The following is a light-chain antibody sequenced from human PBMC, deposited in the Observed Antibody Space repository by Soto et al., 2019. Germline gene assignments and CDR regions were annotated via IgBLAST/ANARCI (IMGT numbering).Light chain of an antibody. J-gene: IGLJ1*01. CDR2: EGT. Sequence: QSALTQPASVSGSPGQSITFSCTIASSDVGTYNLVSWYQQHPNKAPKFIIYEGTKRPSGVSDRFSGSQSGNTASLTISGLQADDEADYYCFSYARGPTSYVFGTGTKLTVL. V-gene: IGLV2-23*01. CDR1: SSDVGTYNL. CDR3: FSYARGPTSYV.